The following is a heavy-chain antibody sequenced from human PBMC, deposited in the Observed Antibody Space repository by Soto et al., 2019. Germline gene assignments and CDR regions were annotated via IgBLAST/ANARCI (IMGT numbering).Heavy chain of an antibody. D-gene: IGHD3-22*01. Sequence: GGSLRLSCAASGFTFSIYAMSWVRQAPGKGLEGVSAISGSGFGTYYADSVKGRFTISRDNAKKTLYLQMNSLRAEDTAVYYCAKDFRDITMIVVVKIRGFGMDVWGQGTTVTVSS. CDR1: GFTFSIYA. J-gene: IGHJ6*02. CDR3: AKDFRDITMIVVVKIRGFGMDV. V-gene: IGHV3-23*01. CDR2: ISGSGFGT.